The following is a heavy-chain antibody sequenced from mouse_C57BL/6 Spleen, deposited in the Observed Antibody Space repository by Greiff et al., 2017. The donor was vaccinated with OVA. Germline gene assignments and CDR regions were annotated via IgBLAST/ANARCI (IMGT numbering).Heavy chain of an antibody. V-gene: IGHV5-4*01. CDR3: ARDRGTTDYFDY. CDR2: ISDGGSYT. Sequence: EVQVVESGGGLVKPGGSLKLSCAASGFTFSSYAMSWVRQTPEKRLEWVATISDGGSYTYYPDNVKGRFTISRDNAKNNLYLQMSHLKSEDTAMYYCARDRGTTDYFDYWGQGTTRTVSS. D-gene: IGHD1-1*01. CDR1: GFTFSSYA. J-gene: IGHJ2*01.